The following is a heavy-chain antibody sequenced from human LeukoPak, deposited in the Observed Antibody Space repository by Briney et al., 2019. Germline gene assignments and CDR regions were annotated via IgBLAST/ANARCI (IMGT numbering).Heavy chain of an antibody. D-gene: IGHD6-13*01. V-gene: IGHV4-34*01. Sequence: SETLSLTCAVYDGSFSGYYCSWIRQPPGKGLQWIGEINHSGSVNYNPSLKSRVTILLDTSKNQFSLNLSSVTAADTAVYYCAKVVAAAVWGFDPWGQGTLVTVSS. CDR2: INHSGSV. J-gene: IGHJ5*02. CDR3: AKVVAAAVWGFDP. CDR1: DGSFSGYY.